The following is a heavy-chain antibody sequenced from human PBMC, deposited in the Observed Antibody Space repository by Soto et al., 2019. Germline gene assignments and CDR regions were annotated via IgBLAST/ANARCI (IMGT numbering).Heavy chain of an antibody. CDR2: INHSGST. CDR3: ARGVSSGNYYYYYMDV. J-gene: IGHJ6*03. D-gene: IGHD3-10*01. V-gene: IGHV4-34*01. Sequence: SETLSLTCAVYGGSFSGYYWSWIRQPPGKGLEWIGEINHSGSTNYNPSLKSRVTISVDTSKNQFPLKLSSVTAADTAVYYCARGVSSGNYYYYYMDVWGKGTTVTVSS. CDR1: GGSFSGYY.